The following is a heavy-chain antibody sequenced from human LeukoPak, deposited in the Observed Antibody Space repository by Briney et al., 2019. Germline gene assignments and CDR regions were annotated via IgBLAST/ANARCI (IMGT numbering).Heavy chain of an antibody. J-gene: IGHJ6*02. V-gene: IGHV3-30-3*01. D-gene: IGHD5-18*01. CDR2: ISYDGSNK. CDR3: ASGYVDTAMVIPPGGGMDV. Sequence: GGSLRLSCAASGFTFSSHAMHWVRQAPGKGLEWVAVISYDGSNKYYADSVKGRFTISRDNSKNTLYLQMNSLRAEDTAVYYCASGYVDTAMVIPPGGGMDVWGQGTTVTVSS. CDR1: GFTFSSHA.